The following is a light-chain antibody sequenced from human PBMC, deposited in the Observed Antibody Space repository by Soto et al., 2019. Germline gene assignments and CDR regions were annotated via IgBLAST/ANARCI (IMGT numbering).Light chain of an antibody. V-gene: IGLV2-14*01. CDR3: SSYTSSSTQV. CDR2: DVS. J-gene: IGLJ1*01. CDR1: SSEVGGYNY. Sequence: QSALTQPASVSGSPGQSITISCTGTSSEVGGYNYVSWYQQHPGKAPKLMIYDVSNRPSGVSNRFSGSKSGNTASLTISGLQAEDEAEYYCSSYTSSSTQVFGTGTKLTV.